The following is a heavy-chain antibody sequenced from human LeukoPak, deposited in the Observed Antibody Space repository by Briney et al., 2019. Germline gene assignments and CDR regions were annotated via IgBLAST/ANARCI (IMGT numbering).Heavy chain of an antibody. CDR2: IYSGGST. D-gene: IGHD4-17*01. Sequence: GGSLRLSCAASGLTVSSNYMSWVRQAPGKGLEWVSVIYSGGSTYYADSVKGRFTISRDNAKNSLYLQMNSLRAEDTAVYYCARGGLDYGDFLDYFDYWGQGTLVTVSS. J-gene: IGHJ4*02. V-gene: IGHV3-66*01. CDR1: GLTVSSNY. CDR3: ARGGLDYGDFLDYFDY.